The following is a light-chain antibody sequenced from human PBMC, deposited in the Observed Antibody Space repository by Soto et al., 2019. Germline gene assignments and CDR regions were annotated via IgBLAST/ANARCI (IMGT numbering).Light chain of an antibody. J-gene: IGKJ1*01. Sequence: EIVLTQSPGTLSLTPGERATLSCRASQSVSSTFLAWYQQKPGQAPKVLIYGASTRATGIPDRFSGSGSGTDFTLTISRPDPEDFAMYYCLQYESSRTFGQGTKVEMK. CDR3: LQYESSRT. CDR1: QSVSSTF. CDR2: GAS. V-gene: IGKV3-20*01.